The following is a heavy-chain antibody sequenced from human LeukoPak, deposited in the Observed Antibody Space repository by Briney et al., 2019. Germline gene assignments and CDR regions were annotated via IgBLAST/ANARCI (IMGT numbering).Heavy chain of an antibody. J-gene: IGHJ6*02. Sequence: SDTLSLTCAVYGGSFSGYYWSWIRQPPGKGLEWIGEINHSGSTNYNPSLKSRVTISVDTSKNQFSLKLSSVTAADTSVSYCARPRMRITMVRGVMRGMDVWGQGTTVTVSS. D-gene: IGHD3-10*01. CDR2: INHSGST. CDR3: ARPRMRITMVRGVMRGMDV. CDR1: GGSFSGYY. V-gene: IGHV4-34*01.